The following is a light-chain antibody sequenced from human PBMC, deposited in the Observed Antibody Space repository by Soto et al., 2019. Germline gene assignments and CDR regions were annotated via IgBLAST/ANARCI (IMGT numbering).Light chain of an antibody. CDR3: QQCGGSPYA. J-gene: IGKJ2*01. CDR2: GAS. Sequence: EIVLTQSPATLSLSPGERATLSCRASQSVPNNYLAWYQQRPGQPPRLLIYGASTRAIVIPDRFSGSGSGTDFPLTISRLEQEDFAVYYCQQCGGSPYAFGQGTKLEI. V-gene: IGKV3-20*01. CDR1: QSVPNNY.